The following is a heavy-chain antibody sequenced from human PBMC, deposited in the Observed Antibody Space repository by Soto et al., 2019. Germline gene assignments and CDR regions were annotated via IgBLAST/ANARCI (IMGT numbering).Heavy chain of an antibody. V-gene: IGHV3-30*04. CDR1: GFSFGSYE. Sequence: GGSLRLSCAGSGFSFGSYEMHWVRHAPGKGLEWVTFTSYDGSINYYADSVKGRFTMSRDNSKNLLYLQMNSLRTEDTAVYYCVRRSTVSYYDVHVWGQGTTVNVSS. CDR3: VRRSTVSYYDVHV. D-gene: IGHD4-17*01. J-gene: IGHJ6*02. CDR2: TSYDGSIN.